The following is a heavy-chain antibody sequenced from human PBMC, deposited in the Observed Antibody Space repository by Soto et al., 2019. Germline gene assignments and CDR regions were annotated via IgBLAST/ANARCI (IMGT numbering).Heavy chain of an antibody. CDR3: ARVAYCTNGVCHYMYNWFDP. CDR1: GYTFTSYG. J-gene: IGHJ5*02. CDR2: ISAYNGNT. V-gene: IGHV1-18*01. Sequence: QVQLVQSGAEVKKPGASVKVSCKASGYTFTSYGISWVRQAPGQGLEWMGWISAYNGNTNYEQKLQGRVNMTTGPSPSTAYMELRSLISDDTAVYYCARVAYCTNGVCHYMYNWFDPWGQGTLVTVSS. D-gene: IGHD2-8*01.